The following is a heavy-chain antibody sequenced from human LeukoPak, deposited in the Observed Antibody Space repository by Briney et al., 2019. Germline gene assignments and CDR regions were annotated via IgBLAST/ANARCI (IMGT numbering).Heavy chain of an antibody. J-gene: IGHJ5*02. CDR3: ARRATGYSSSLIWFDP. CDR2: IYYSGST. Sequence: PSETLSLTCTVSGGSISSYYWSWIRQPPGKGLEWIGYIYYSGSTNYNPSLKSRVTISVDTSKNQFSLKLSSVTAADTAVYYCARRATGYSSSLIWFDPWGQGTLVTVSS. D-gene: IGHD6-13*01. V-gene: IGHV4-59*01. CDR1: GGSISSYY.